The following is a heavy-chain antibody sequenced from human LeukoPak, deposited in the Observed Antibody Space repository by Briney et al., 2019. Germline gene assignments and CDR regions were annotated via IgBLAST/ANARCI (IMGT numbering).Heavy chain of an antibody. J-gene: IGHJ4*02. Sequence: ASVKVSCKASGYTFTSYGISWVRQAPGQGLEWMGWISAYNGNTNYAQKLQGRVTMTTDTSTSTAYMELRSLRSDDTAVYYCARDGSTMVRGVNITLGFNQHQFDYWGQGTLVTVCS. CDR3: ARDGSTMVRGVNITLGFNQHQFDY. CDR1: GYTFTSYG. V-gene: IGHV1-18*01. D-gene: IGHD3-10*01. CDR2: ISAYNGNT.